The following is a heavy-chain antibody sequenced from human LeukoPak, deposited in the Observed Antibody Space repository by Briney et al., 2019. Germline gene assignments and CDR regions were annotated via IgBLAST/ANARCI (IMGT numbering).Heavy chain of an antibody. CDR1: GFTFSRIA. CDR2: IRSNGETV. Sequence: GGSLRLSCAASGFTFSRIAMSWVRQAPGKGLEWVSAIRSNGETVYNADSVKGRFTVSRDNSRQTLFLQMSSLRVEDTATYYCAKGQELDDGVFDSWGQGTLVSVSS. J-gene: IGHJ4*02. D-gene: IGHD1-1*01. V-gene: IGHV3-23*01. CDR3: AKGQELDDGVFDS.